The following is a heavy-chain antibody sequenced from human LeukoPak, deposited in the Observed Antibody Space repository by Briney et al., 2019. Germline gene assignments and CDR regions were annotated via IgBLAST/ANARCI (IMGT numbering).Heavy chain of an antibody. V-gene: IGHV3-9*01. CDR2: ISWNSGSI. CDR1: GFTFDDYA. Sequence: PGGSLRLSCAASGFTFDDYAMPWVRQAPGKGLEWVSGISWNSGSIGYADSVKGRFTISRDNAKNSLYLQMNSLRAEDTALYYCAKETTAKAASCFDNWGQGTLVTVSS. CDR3: AKETTAKAASCFDN. D-gene: IGHD6-25*01. J-gene: IGHJ4*02.